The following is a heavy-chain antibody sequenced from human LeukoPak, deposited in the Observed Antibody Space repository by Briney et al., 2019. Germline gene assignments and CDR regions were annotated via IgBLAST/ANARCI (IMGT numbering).Heavy chain of an antibody. Sequence: GGSLRLSCAASGFTFSSYAMHWVRQAPGKGLEWVAVISYDGSNKYYADSVKGRFTISRDNSKNTLYLQMNSLRAEDTAVYYCAASLVWSHAGYFDYWGQGTLVTVSS. V-gene: IGHV3-30*04. CDR1: GFTFSSYA. CDR2: ISYDGSNK. D-gene: IGHD3-10*01. J-gene: IGHJ4*02. CDR3: AASLVWSHAGYFDY.